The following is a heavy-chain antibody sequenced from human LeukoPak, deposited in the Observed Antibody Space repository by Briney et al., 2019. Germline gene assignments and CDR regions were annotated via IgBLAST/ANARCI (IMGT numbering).Heavy chain of an antibody. CDR3: ARSFPDLQQGYYYYGMDV. CDR2: INPSGGST. CDR1: VYTFTSYY. Sequence: ASVKVSCKASVYTFTSYYMHWVRQAPGQGLEWMGIINPSGGSTSYAQKFQGRVTMTRDTSTSTVYMELSSLRSEDTAVYYCARSFPDLQQGYYYYGMDVWGQGTTVAVSS. D-gene: IGHD3-3*01. V-gene: IGHV1-46*01. J-gene: IGHJ6*02.